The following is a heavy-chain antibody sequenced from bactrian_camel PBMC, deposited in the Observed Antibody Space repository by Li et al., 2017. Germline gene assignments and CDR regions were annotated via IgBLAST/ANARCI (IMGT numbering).Heavy chain of an antibody. D-gene: IGHD1*01. CDR2: LTIDGTT. Sequence: VQLVESGGGSVQAGGSLRLSCAASGLWSCMAWFRQAPGKERERVAQLTIDGTTTYADSVIDRFIISKDSEKLTLYLQMNSLKPEDTAMYYCAAAPSHWPSLSCETYIYWGQGTQVTVS. CDR3: AAAPSHWPSLSCETYIY. CDR1: GLWSC. V-gene: IGHV3S53*01. J-gene: IGHJ4*01.